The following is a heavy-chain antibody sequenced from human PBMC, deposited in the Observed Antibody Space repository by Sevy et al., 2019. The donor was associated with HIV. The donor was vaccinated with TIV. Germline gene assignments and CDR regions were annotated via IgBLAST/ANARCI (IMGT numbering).Heavy chain of an antibody. Sequence: GGSLRLSCAGSGFSFKNVWMTWVRQTPGKGLEWVGHAKRKSDGGSIDYGSPVNGRFTISRDDSKDMWYRQMSSPKTEDTGVYYCATVLGAGAAGAFEIWGQGTMVTVSS. CDR1: GFSFKNVW. V-gene: IGHV3-15*01. J-gene: IGHJ3*02. CDR3: ATVLGAGAAGAFEI. D-gene: IGHD1-26*01. CDR2: AKRKSDGGSI.